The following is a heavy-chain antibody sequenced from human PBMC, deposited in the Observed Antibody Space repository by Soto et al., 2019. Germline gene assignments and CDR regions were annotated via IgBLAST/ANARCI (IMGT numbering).Heavy chain of an antibody. J-gene: IGHJ4*02. CDR1: GFTFSSYA. Sequence: QVQLVESGGCVVQPGRSLRLSCAASGFTFSSYAMHWVRQAPGKGLEWVAVISYDGSNKYYADSVKGRFTISRDNSKNTLYLQMNSLRAEDTAVYFCARVCGYYYDSSAYALALWGQGTLVTVSS. D-gene: IGHD3-22*01. V-gene: IGHV3-30-3*01. CDR3: ARVCGYYYDSSAYALAL. CDR2: ISYDGSNK.